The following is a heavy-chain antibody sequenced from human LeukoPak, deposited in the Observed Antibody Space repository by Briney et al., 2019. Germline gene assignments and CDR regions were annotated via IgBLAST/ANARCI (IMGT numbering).Heavy chain of an antibody. Sequence: ASVKVSCKASGYTFTSYYMHWVRQAPGQGLEWMGIINPSGGSTSYAQKFQGRVTMTRDTSTSTVYMELSSLRSEDTAVYYCAADQAEYCDGDCYNVWGQGTTVTVSS. CDR3: AADQAEYCDGDCYNV. J-gene: IGHJ6*02. CDR1: GYTFTSYY. CDR2: INPSGGST. D-gene: IGHD2-21*01. V-gene: IGHV1-46*01.